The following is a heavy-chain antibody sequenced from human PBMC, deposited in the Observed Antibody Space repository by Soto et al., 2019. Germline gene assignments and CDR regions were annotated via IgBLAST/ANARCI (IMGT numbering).Heavy chain of an antibody. J-gene: IGHJ5*02. CDR2: INHSGST. CDR3: ARGEGRLVGTWFDP. Sequence: QVQLQQWGAGLLKPSETLSLTCDVYGGSFSRYYWNWIRQPPGKGLEWLGEINHSGSTNYNPSLENRVTISLDTSKTQFSLKLTSVTAADTAVYYCARGEGRLVGTWFDPWGQGTLVTVSS. CDR1: GGSFSRYY. D-gene: IGHD5-12*01. V-gene: IGHV4-34*01.